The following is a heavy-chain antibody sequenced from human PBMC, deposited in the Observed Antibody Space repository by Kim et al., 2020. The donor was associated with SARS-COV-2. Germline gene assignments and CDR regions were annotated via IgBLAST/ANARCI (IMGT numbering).Heavy chain of an antibody. CDR1: GGTFSSYA. Sequence: SVKVSCKASGGTFSSYAISWVRQAPGQGLEWMGGIIPIFGTANYAQKFQSRVTITADESTSTAYMELSSLRSEDTAVYYCASRYYYDSSGYYKAYYYGMDVWGQGTTVTVSS. D-gene: IGHD3-22*01. CDR2: IIPIFGTA. V-gene: IGHV1-69*13. CDR3: ASRYYYDSSGYYKAYYYGMDV. J-gene: IGHJ6*02.